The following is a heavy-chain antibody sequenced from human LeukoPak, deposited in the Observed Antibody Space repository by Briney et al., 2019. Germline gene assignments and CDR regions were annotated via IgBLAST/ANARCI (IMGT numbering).Heavy chain of an antibody. J-gene: IGHJ4*02. CDR2: INHSGST. V-gene: IGHV4-34*01. D-gene: IGHD3-22*01. CDR3: ARGRYYYDSSSATTYYFDY. CDR1: GGAFSGYY. Sequence: SETLSLTCAVYGGAFSGYYWSWIRQPPGEGLEWIGEINHSGSTNYNPSLKSRVTISVDTSKNQFSLKLSSVTAADTAVYYCARGRYYYDSSSATTYYFDYWGQGTLVTVSS.